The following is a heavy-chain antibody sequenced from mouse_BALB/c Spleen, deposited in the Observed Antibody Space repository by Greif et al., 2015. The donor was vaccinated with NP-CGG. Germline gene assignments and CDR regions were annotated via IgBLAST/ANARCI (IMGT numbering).Heavy chain of an antibody. D-gene: IGHD2-4*01. CDR2: IYPGSGNT. J-gene: IGHJ3*01. V-gene: IGHV1-84*02. Sequence: LVESGPELVKPGASVKISCKASGYTFTDYYINWVKQKPGQGLEWIGWIYPGSGNTKYNEKFKGKATLTVDTSSSTAYMQLSSLTSEDTAVYFCARSPLSTMITGGFAYWGQGTLVTVSA. CDR1: GYTFTDYY. CDR3: ARSPLSTMITGGFAY.